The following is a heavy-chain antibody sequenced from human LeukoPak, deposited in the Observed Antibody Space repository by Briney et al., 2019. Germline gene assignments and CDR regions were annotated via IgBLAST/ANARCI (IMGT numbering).Heavy chain of an antibody. V-gene: IGHV4-34*01. J-gene: IGHJ5*02. D-gene: IGHD3-10*01. Sequence: PSETLSLTCAVYGGSFSGYYWSWIRQPPGKGLEWIGEINHSGSTNYNPSLKSRVTISVDTSKNQFSLKLSSVTAADTAVYYCARGRARLLWFGELLRSGYWFDPWGQGTLVTVSS. CDR1: GGSFSGYY. CDR3: ARGRARLLWFGELLRSGYWFDP. CDR2: INHSGST.